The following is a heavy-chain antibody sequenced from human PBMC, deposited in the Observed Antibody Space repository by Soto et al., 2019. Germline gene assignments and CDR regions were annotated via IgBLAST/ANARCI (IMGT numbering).Heavy chain of an antibody. Sequence: EVQLVESGGGLVQPGGSLRLSCAASGFTFSSYDMNWVRQAPGKGLEWISYISTSSRAIHYADSVKGRFTISRDNVKNSLYLQMNSLRDEDTAVYYCARDRGYCNGGSCYYMDVWGKGTPGTVSS. CDR2: ISTSSRAI. CDR1: GFTFSSYD. CDR3: ARDRGYCNGGSCYYMDV. D-gene: IGHD2-15*01. J-gene: IGHJ6*03. V-gene: IGHV3-48*02.